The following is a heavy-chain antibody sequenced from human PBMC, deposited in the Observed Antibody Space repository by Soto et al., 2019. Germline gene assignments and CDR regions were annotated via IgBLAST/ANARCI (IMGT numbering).Heavy chain of an antibody. D-gene: IGHD2-21*02. Sequence: SETLSLTCTVSGGSVSSGSYYWSWIRQPPGKGLEWIGYIYYSGSTNYNPSLKSRVTISVDTSKNQFSLKLSSVTAADTAVYYCARDEVVVVTAGYYYYYGMDVWGQGTTVTVSS. V-gene: IGHV4-61*01. CDR2: IYYSGST. CDR1: GGSVSSGSYY. CDR3: ARDEVVVVTAGYYYYYGMDV. J-gene: IGHJ6*02.